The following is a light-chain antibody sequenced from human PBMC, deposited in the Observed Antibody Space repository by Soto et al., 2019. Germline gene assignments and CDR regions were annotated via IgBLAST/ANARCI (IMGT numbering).Light chain of an antibody. CDR2: GAS. CDR3: QQYNDWPRT. Sequence: EIVMTQSPATLSVSPGERATLSCRASQSVGTYLAWYQQKPGQAPRLLIYGASTRAAGISSRFSGGGSGTEFTLTISSRQSEDFAIDYCQQYNDWPRTFCQGTKVGIK. V-gene: IGKV3-15*01. CDR1: QSVGTY. J-gene: IGKJ1*01.